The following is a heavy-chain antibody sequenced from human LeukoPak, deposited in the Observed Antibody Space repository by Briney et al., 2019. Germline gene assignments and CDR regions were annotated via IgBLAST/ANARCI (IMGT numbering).Heavy chain of an antibody. J-gene: IGHJ4*02. CDR1: GFTFSHFW. D-gene: IGHD2-15*01. CDR2: IKKTGSET. Sequence: GGSLRLSCAASGFTFSHFWMSWVRQAPGKGLEWVAYIKKTGSETYYVDSVKGRFTITRDNTRNSLLLQMYSLRAEDTAVYFCARDDGYCSGGNCYSYFDSWGQGTLVTVSS. V-gene: IGHV3-7*01. CDR3: ARDDGYCSGGNCYSYFDS.